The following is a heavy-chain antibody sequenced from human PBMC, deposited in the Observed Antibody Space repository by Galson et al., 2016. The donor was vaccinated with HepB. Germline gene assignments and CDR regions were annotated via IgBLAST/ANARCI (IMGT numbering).Heavy chain of an antibody. Sequence: PALVKPTQTLTLTCNFSGFSLSTSGVGVGWIRQPPGKALEWLALIYWDDDKRYSPSLKSRVTITKDTSKNQVVLTMTNMDPADTATYYCAHRPGGYVSGWFDPGGQGTLVTVSS. CDR2: IYWDDDK. CDR1: GFSLSTSGVG. J-gene: IGHJ5*02. D-gene: IGHD3-22*01. CDR3: AHRPGGYVSGWFDP. V-gene: IGHV2-5*02.